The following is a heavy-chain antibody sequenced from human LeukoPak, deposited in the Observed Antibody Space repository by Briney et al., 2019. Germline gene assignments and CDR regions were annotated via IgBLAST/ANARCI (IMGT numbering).Heavy chain of an antibody. CDR1: GFTFSAYA. V-gene: IGHV3-64D*09. Sequence: GGSLRLSCSASGFTFSAYAMHWVRQAPGKGLEYVSAINSNGASTYYADSVKGRFTISRDNARNTVYLQMSSLRPEDTAVYYCVKETFTVTSPFDYWGQGTLVTV. CDR3: VKETFTVTSPFDY. D-gene: IGHD3-16*01. J-gene: IGHJ4*02. CDR2: INSNGAST.